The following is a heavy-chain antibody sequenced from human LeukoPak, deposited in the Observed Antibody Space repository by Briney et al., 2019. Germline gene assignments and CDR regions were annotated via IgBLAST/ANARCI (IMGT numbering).Heavy chain of an antibody. CDR2: ISYDGSNK. V-gene: IGHV3-30-3*01. J-gene: IGHJ4*02. D-gene: IGHD6-13*01. CDR1: GFTFSSYA. CDR3: ARGESSSWYEDY. Sequence: GGSLRLSCAASGFTFSSYAMHWVRQAPGKGLEWVAVISYDGSNKYYADSVKGRFTISRDNSKNTLYLQMNSLRAEDTAVYYCARGESSSWYEDYRGQGTLVTVSS.